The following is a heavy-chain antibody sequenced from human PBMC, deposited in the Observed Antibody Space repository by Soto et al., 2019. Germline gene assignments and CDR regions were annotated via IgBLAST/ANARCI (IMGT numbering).Heavy chain of an antibody. CDR1: GFTFSSYG. CDR3: AKDQRTVVVAAPSDY. CDR2: ISYDGSNK. V-gene: IGHV3-30*18. J-gene: IGHJ4*02. Sequence: QVQLVESGGGVVQPGRSLRLSCAASGFTFSSYGMHWVRQAPGKGLEWVAVISYDGSNKYYADSVKGRFTISRDNSKNTLYLQMNSLRAEDTAVYYCAKDQRTVVVAAPSDYWGKGTLVTVSS. D-gene: IGHD2-15*01.